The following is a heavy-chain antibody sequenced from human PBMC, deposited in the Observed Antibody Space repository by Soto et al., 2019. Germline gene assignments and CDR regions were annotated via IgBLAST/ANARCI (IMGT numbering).Heavy chain of an antibody. J-gene: IGHJ4*02. CDR2: ISYDGSNK. D-gene: IGHD3-10*01. Sequence: QVQLVESGGGVVQPGRSLRLSCAASGFTCSGYAMYWVRQAPGKGLELVAVISYDGSNKYYADSVKGRFTISRDNSKNTLDLQMNSLRAEDTAVYYCARRAYYGSENYDNGPFDYWGQGTLVTGAS. V-gene: IGHV3-30-3*01. CDR1: GFTCSGYA. CDR3: ARRAYYGSENYDNGPFDY.